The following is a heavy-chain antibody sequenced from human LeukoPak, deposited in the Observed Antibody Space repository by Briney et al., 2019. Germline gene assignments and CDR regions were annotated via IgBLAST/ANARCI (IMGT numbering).Heavy chain of an antibody. CDR2: ISRSSSYI. D-gene: IGHD4-17*01. V-gene: IGHV3-21*01. Sequence: GGTLRLSCAASGFTFSSYGMDWVRQAPGKGLEWVSSISRSSSYIHYADSVKGRFTVSRDNAKNSLYLQMNSLRAEDTAVYYCAREAPTVTRDFDYWGQGTLVTVSS. CDR3: AREAPTVTRDFDY. J-gene: IGHJ4*02. CDR1: GFTFSSYG.